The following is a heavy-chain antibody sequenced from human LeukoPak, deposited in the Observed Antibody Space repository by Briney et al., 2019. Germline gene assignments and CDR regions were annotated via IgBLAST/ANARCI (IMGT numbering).Heavy chain of an antibody. CDR2: TYYSGST. J-gene: IGHJ4*02. Sequence: SETLSLTCTVSGGSISSGDYYWSWIRQPPGKGLEWIGYTYYSGSTYYNPSLESRVTISVDTSKNQFSLKLSSVTAADTAVYYCARDPGAMVRGVIVDYWGQGTLVTVSS. CDR1: GGSISSGDYY. CDR3: ARDPGAMVRGVIVDY. V-gene: IGHV4-30-4*01. D-gene: IGHD3-10*01.